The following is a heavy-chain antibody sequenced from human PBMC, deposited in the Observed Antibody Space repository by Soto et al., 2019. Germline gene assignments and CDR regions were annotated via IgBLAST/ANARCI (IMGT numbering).Heavy chain of an antibody. J-gene: IGHJ6*02. CDR3: GRFGRYGAWATDYGMDL. Sequence: EVQLVESGGGLVKPGGSLRLSCAASGFTFSSYSMNWVRQAPGKGLEWVSSISSSSSYIYYADSVKGRFTISRDNAKNLLYLQMNRLGAEDTGVYFCGRFGRYGAWATDYGMDLWGQGTTVTVSS. D-gene: IGHD4-17*01. CDR1: GFTFSSYS. V-gene: IGHV3-21*01. CDR2: ISSSSSYI.